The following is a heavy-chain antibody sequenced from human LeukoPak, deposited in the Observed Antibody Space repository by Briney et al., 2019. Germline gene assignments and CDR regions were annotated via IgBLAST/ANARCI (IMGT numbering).Heavy chain of an antibody. J-gene: IGHJ4*02. CDR2: ISSSSTI. CDR1: GFTFSNYN. Sequence: GGSLRLSCAASGFTFSNYNMNWVRQAPGKGLEWVSYISSSSTISYADSVKGRFTISRDNAKNSLYLQMNSLRAEDTAVYYCAKDGGLWVSAHWGDSWGRGTLVTVSS. V-gene: IGHV3-69-1*01. D-gene: IGHD7-27*01. CDR3: AKDGGLWVSAHWGDS.